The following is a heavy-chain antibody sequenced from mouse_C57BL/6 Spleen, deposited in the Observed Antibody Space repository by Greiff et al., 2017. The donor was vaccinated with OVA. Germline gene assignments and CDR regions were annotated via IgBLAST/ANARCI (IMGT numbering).Heavy chain of an antibody. J-gene: IGHJ4*01. D-gene: IGHD2-4*01. CDR1: GFTFSSYA. CDR2: ISSGGDYI. CDR3: TRVGDYDVLYAMDY. V-gene: IGHV5-9-1*02. Sequence: EVKLMESGEGLVKPGGSLKLSCAASGFTFSSYAMSWVRQTPEKRLEWVAYISSGGDYIYYADTVKGRFTISRDNARNTLYLQMSSLKSEDTAMYYCTRVGDYDVLYAMDYWGQGTSVTVSS.